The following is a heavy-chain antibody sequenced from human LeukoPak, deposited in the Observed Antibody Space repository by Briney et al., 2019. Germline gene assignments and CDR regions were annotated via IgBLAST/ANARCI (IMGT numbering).Heavy chain of an antibody. Sequence: SETLSLTCTVSGGSISSYYWSWIRQPPGKGLEWIGHIYYSGNTNYNPSLKSRVTISVDTSKNQFSLKLRSVTAADTAMYYCARYSGSDYRTFDHWGQGTLVTVSS. J-gene: IGHJ4*02. D-gene: IGHD1-26*01. CDR1: GGSISSYY. CDR3: ARYSGSDYRTFDH. V-gene: IGHV4-59*01. CDR2: IYYSGNT.